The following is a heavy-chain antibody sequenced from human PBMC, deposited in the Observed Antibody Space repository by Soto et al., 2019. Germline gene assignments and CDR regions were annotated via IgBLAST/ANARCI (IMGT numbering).Heavy chain of an antibody. Sequence: PGGSLRLSCAASGFTFSSYGMHWVRQAPGKGLEWVAVISYDGSNKYYADSVKGRFTISRDNSKNTLYLQMNSLRAEDTAVYYCAKDQGYDFWSGYYFDYWGQGTLVTVS. J-gene: IGHJ4*02. V-gene: IGHV3-30*18. CDR1: GFTFSSYG. CDR2: ISYDGSNK. D-gene: IGHD3-3*01. CDR3: AKDQGYDFWSGYYFDY.